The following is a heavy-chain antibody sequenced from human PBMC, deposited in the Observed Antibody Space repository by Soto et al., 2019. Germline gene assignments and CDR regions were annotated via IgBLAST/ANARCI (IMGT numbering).Heavy chain of an antibody. J-gene: IGHJ1*01. CDR2: ISSSSSRI. CDR1: GFSFNTYA. V-gene: IGHV3-48*04. Sequence: EVQLVESGGGLIQPGGSLRLSCAASGFSFNTYAMNWVRQAPGKGLEWVSYISSSSSRIYYADSVKGRFTLSRDNAKNTLYQQMNSPGAEDTAVYYCASDPGTAAAGIENWGQGTRVSVSS. D-gene: IGHD6-25*01. CDR3: ASDPGTAAAGIEN.